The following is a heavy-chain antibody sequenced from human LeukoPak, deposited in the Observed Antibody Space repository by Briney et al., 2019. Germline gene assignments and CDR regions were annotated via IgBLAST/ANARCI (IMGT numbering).Heavy chain of an antibody. Sequence: GGSLRLSCSASGFTFSSYFMHWVRQAPGKGLEYVSDIDNNGDRPNYADSVKGRFTISRDNSKNTLYLQMSSLRAEDTAVYYCVKDPHIAGGYWGQGTLVTVSS. J-gene: IGHJ4*02. CDR2: IDNNGDRP. CDR3: VKDPHIAGGY. D-gene: IGHD6-13*01. V-gene: IGHV3-64D*06. CDR1: GFTFSSYF.